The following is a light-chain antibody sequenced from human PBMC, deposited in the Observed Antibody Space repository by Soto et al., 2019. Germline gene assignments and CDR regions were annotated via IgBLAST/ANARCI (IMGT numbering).Light chain of an antibody. CDR2: DAS. CDR3: QQRSNWPPIT. CDR1: QSVSSY. Sequence: EFVLTQSPATLSLSPGEKATLSCRASQSVSSYLAWYQQKPGQAPRLLIYDASNRATGIPARFSGSGSGTDFTLTISSLEPEDFAVYYCQQRSNWPPITLGQGTRLEI. J-gene: IGKJ5*01. V-gene: IGKV3-11*01.